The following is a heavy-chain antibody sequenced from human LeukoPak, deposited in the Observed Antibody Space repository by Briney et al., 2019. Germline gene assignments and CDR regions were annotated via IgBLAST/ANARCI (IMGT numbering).Heavy chain of an antibody. D-gene: IGHD7-27*01. CDR3: ARDSSSLGGYFDY. CDR2: IRYDGSNK. CDR1: GFTFSSYG. V-gene: IGHV3-30*02. J-gene: IGHJ4*02. Sequence: GGSLRLSCAASGFTFSSYGMHWVRQAPGKGLEWVAFIRYDGSNKYYADSVKGRFTISRDNSKNTLYLQMNSLRAEDTAVYYCARDSSSLGGYFDYWGQGTLVTVSS.